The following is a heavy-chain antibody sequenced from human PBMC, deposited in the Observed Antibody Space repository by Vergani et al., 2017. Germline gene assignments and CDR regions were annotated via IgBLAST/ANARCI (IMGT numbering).Heavy chain of an antibody. V-gene: IGHV1-46*01. J-gene: IGHJ5*02. CDR2: INPSGGHT. CDR1: GYTFSNYY. Sequence: QVQVVQSGAEVKKSGASVKVSCKTSGYTFSNYYMHWVRQAPGQGLEWMGIINPSGGHTNYAQKFQDRVTITRDRSMSTAYMELSSLRSEDTAMYYCALAESSTSCINSVCITPETGSWFDPWGQGTLVTVSS. CDR3: ALAESSTSCINSVCITPETGSWFDP. D-gene: IGHD2-2*01.